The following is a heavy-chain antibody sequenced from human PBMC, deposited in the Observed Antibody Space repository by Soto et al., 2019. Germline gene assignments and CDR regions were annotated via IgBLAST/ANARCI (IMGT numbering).Heavy chain of an antibody. CDR3: ARGNVVVPAAIRDYGMDV. J-gene: IGHJ6*02. CDR1: GYTFTSYD. V-gene: IGHV1-8*01. CDR2: MNPNSGNT. Sequence: QVPLVQSGAEVKKPGASVKVSCKASGYTFTSYDINWVRQATGQGLEWMGWMNPNSGNTGYAQKFQGRVTMTRNTSISTAYMELSSLRSEDTAVYYCARGNVVVPAAIRDYGMDVWGQGTTVTVSS. D-gene: IGHD2-2*02.